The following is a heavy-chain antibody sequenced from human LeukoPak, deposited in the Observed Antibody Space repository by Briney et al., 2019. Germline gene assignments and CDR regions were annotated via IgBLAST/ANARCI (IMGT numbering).Heavy chain of an antibody. CDR3: ARAGITMIVGGNDWFDP. J-gene: IGHJ5*02. D-gene: IGHD3-22*01. Sequence: ASVKVSFKASGYTFTIYYMHWVRQAPGQGLEWMGIINPSGGSTSYAQKFQGRVTMTRDMSTSTVYMELSSLRSEDTAVYYCARAGITMIVGGNDWFDPWGQGTLVTVSS. CDR1: GYTFTIYY. V-gene: IGHV1-46*01. CDR2: INPSGGST.